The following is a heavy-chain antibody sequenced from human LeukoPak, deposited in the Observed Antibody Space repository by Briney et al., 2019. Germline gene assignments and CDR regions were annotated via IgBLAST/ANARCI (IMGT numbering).Heavy chain of an antibody. V-gene: IGHV3-23*01. Sequence: GGSLRLSCAASGFTFSSYAMSWVRQAPGKGLEWVSGLSGSGGSTDYADSVKGRFTISRDNSKNTLYLQMHSLRAEDTAFYYCAKAAHSSGYYNYFDYWGQGTLVTVSS. CDR3: AKAAHSSGYYNYFDY. J-gene: IGHJ4*02. CDR2: LSGSGGST. CDR1: GFTFSSYA. D-gene: IGHD3-22*01.